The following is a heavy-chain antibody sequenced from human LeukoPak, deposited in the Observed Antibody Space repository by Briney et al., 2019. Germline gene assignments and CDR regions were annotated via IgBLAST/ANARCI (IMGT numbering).Heavy chain of an antibody. D-gene: IGHD3-3*01. J-gene: IGHJ6*03. CDR1: GFLFSSYD. CDR3: ATATIFGYYYYMDV. V-gene: IGHV3-30*02. Sequence: GGSLRLSCAASGFLFSSYDMLCLRQAPGKGLEWVAFIRYDGSNKYYADSVKGRFTISGDNSKNTLYLQMNSLRAEDTAVYYCATATIFGYYYYMDVWGKGTTVTVSS. CDR2: IRYDGSNK.